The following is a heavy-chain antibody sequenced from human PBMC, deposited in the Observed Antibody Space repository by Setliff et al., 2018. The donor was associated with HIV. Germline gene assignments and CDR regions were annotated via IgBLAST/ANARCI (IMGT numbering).Heavy chain of an antibody. CDR1: GGSFSGYY. CDR2: INHSGST. J-gene: IGHJ6*03. V-gene: IGHV4-34*01. CDR3: ARRGSGFFHYYYYMDV. Sequence: PSETLSLTCAVYGGSFSGYYWSWIRQSPGKGLEWIGEINHSGSTNYNPSLKSRVTISVDTSKNQFSLRLSSVTAADTAVYYCARRGSGFFHYYYYMDVWGKGTTVTVSS. D-gene: IGHD3-10*01.